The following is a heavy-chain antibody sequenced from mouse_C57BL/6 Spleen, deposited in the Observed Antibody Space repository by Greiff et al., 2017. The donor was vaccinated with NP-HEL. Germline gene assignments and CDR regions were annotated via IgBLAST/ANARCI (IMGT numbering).Heavy chain of an antibody. CDR2: IDPSDSYT. Sequence: VQLQQPGAELVRPGTSVKLSCKASGYTFTSYWMHWVKQRPGQGLEWIGVIDPSDSYTNYNQKFKGKATLTVDTSSSTAYMQLSSLTSEDSAVYYCARSPTVVAYYFDYWGQGTTLTVSS. J-gene: IGHJ2*01. CDR1: GYTFTSYW. V-gene: IGHV1-59*01. D-gene: IGHD1-1*01. CDR3: ARSPTVVAYYFDY.